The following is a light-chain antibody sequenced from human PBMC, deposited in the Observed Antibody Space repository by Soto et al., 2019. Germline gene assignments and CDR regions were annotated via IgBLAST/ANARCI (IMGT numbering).Light chain of an antibody. CDR3: QQYNNWPT. J-gene: IGKJ1*01. Sequence: VLTHSLGTLALTPGEGATLSCRASQSVSSSYLAWYQQKPGQAPRLLIYGASTRATGIPARFSGSGSGTEFTLTISSLQSEDFAVYYCQQYNNWPTFGQGTKVDVK. V-gene: IGKV3-15*01. CDR2: GAS. CDR1: QSVSSSY.